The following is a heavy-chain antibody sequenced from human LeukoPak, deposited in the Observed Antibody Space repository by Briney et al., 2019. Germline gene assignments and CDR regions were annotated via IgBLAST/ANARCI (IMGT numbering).Heavy chain of an antibody. CDR3: SRNGLVDFDY. Sequence: SLRLSCTTSGFAFDDFAMSWVRQPAGKGLEWVGFIRRRAYGGAAEYAASVKGRFIISRDDSEGIAYLQMNSLKTEDTAVYYCSRNGLVDFDYWGQGSRVIVSP. J-gene: IGHJ4*02. CDR2: IRRRAYGGAA. V-gene: IGHV3-49*04. CDR1: GFAFDDFA.